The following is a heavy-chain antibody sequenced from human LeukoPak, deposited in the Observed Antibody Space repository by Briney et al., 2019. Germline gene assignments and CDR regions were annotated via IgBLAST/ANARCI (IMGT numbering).Heavy chain of an antibody. CDR2: IYHSGST. D-gene: IGHD6-13*01. CDR1: GGSISSSSYY. CDR3: ALCHSLYQTLDY. Sequence: ASETLSLTCTVSGGSISSSSYYWGWIRQPPGKGLEWIGSIYHSGSTYYNPSLKSRVTISVDTSKNQFSLKLSSVTAADTAVYYCALCHSLYQTLDYWGQGTLVTVSS. V-gene: IGHV4-39*07. J-gene: IGHJ4*02.